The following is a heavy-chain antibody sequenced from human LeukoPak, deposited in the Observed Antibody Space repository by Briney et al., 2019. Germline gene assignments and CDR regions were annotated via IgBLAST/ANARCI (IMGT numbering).Heavy chain of an antibody. CDR2: ISSSGSTI. D-gene: IGHD3-10*01. CDR1: GFTFSSYG. Sequence: GGSLRLSCAASGFTFSSYGMHWVRQAPGKGLEWVSYISSSGSTIYYADSVKGRFTISRDNAKNSLYLQMNSLRAEDTAVYYCARDARVRGVITIPNLDYWGQGTLVTVSS. J-gene: IGHJ4*02. V-gene: IGHV3-48*04. CDR3: ARDARVRGVITIPNLDY.